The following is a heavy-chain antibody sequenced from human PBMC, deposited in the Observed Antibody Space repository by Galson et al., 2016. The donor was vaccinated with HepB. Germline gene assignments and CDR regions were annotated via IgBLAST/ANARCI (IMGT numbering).Heavy chain of an antibody. CDR1: GYTLRGFG. CDR2: ISSDNGKR. J-gene: IGHJ2*01. Sequence: SVKVSCKASGYTLRGFGFSWVRQAPGQGLQWMGWISSDNGKRNYAQNLQGRVTMTTDTSTRTAYMELRSLSSADTAVYYCGRVDPGVDWYFDLWGHGTLVTVSS. D-gene: IGHD3-10*01. CDR3: GRVDPGVDWYFDL. V-gene: IGHV1-18*01.